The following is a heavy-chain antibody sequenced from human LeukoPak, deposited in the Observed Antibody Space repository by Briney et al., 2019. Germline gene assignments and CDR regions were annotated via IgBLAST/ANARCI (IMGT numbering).Heavy chain of an antibody. CDR2: ISYDGSNK. J-gene: IGHJ6*03. D-gene: IGHD3-10*01. V-gene: IGHV3-30*04. CDR3: AKESVSGSLYYYYYYMDV. Sequence: PGGSLRLSCTASGFTFSSYAMHWVRQAPGKGLEWVAVISYDGSNKYYADSVKGRFTISRDNSKNTLYLQITSLRAEDTAVYYCAKESVSGSLYYYYYYMDVWGKGTTVTVSS. CDR1: GFTFSSYA.